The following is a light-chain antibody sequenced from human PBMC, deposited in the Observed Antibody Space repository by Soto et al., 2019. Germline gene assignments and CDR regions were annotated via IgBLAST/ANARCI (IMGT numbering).Light chain of an antibody. Sequence: EIVMTQSPATLSVSPGERATVSCRASQSVRSNLAWYKQIPGQAPRLLIYDASTRATGIPARFSGSGSGTEFTLTISSLQSEDFAVYYCQQYTDWPMTFGQGTRLEN. CDR1: QSVRSN. V-gene: IGKV3-15*01. CDR3: QQYTDWPMT. J-gene: IGKJ5*01. CDR2: DAS.